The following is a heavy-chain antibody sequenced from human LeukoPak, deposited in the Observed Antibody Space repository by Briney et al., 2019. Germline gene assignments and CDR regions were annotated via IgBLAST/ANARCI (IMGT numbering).Heavy chain of an antibody. CDR1: GGTFSSYA. CDR2: IIPIFGTA. V-gene: IGHV1-69*13. D-gene: IGHD3-3*01. CDR3: ARGDTIFGVVVAFDI. Sequence: SVKVSCKASGGTFSSYAISWVRQAPGQGLEWMGGIIPIFGTANYAQKFQGRVTITADESTSTAYMELSSLRSEDTAVYYCARGDTIFGVVVAFDIWGQGTMVTVSS. J-gene: IGHJ3*02.